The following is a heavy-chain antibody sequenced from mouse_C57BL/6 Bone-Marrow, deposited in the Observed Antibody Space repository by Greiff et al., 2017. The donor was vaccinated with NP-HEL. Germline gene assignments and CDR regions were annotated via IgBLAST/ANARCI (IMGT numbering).Heavy chain of an antibody. CDR1: GFTFSNYW. CDR2: IRLKSDNYAT. J-gene: IGHJ2*01. V-gene: IGHV6-3*01. CDR3: TIREGDY. Sequence: EVQLVESGGGLVQPGGSMKLSCVASGFTFSNYWMNWVRQSPEKGLEWVAQIRLKSDNYATHYAESVKGRFTISRDDSKSSVYLQMNNLRAEDTGIYYCTIREGDYWGQGPTLTVSS.